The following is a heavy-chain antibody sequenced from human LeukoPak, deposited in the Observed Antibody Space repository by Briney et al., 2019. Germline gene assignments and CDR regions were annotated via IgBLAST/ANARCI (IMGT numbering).Heavy chain of an antibody. V-gene: IGHV4-59*11. CDR3: AREAEFSWFDP. CDR2: IYYSGST. D-gene: IGHD3-10*01. CDR1: GGSISSHY. J-gene: IGHJ5*02. Sequence: SETLSLTCTVSGGSISSHYWSWIRQPPGKVLEWIGYIYYSGSTNYNPSLKSRVTISVDTSKNQFSLKLSSVTAADTAVYYCAREAEFSWFDPWGQGTLVTVSS.